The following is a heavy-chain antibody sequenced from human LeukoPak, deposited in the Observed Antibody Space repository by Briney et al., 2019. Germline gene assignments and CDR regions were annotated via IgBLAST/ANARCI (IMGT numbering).Heavy chain of an antibody. V-gene: IGHV3-7*01. Sequence: GGSLRLSCAASGFTFSNYEMNWVRQAPGKGLEWVANIKQDGSEKYYVDSVKGRFTISRDNAKNSLYLQMNSLRAEDTAVYYCARVAARGPSYYYYYYMDVWGKGTTVTVSS. CDR1: GFTFSNYE. J-gene: IGHJ6*03. D-gene: IGHD6-6*01. CDR3: ARVAARGPSYYYYYYMDV. CDR2: IKQDGSEK.